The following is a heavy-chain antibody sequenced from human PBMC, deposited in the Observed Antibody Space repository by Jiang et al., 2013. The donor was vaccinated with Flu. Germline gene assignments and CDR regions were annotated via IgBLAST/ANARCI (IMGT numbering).Heavy chain of an antibody. Sequence: WIGYISYSGSTFXNRPQDRVTIFVDTSKNQFSLRLSSVTAADTAVYYCGRDYHRNWATQSYYYYGVDVWGQGTTVTVS. D-gene: IGHD7-27*01. J-gene: IGHJ6*02. V-gene: IGHV4-31*02. CDR3: GRDYHRNWATQSYYYYGVDV. CDR2: ISYSGST.